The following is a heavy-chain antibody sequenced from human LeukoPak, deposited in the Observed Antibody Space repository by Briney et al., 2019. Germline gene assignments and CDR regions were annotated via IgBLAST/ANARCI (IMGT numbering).Heavy chain of an antibody. CDR3: AREGALYDSSGYYLSWFDP. V-gene: IGHV1-18*01. D-gene: IGHD3-22*01. CDR2: ISAYNGNT. CDR1: GYTFSTYG. J-gene: IGHJ5*02. Sequence: ASVKVSCKTSGYTFSTYGIAWVRQAPGQGLEWMGWISAYNGNTNYAQNLQGRVTMATDTSTSTAYMELRSLRSDDTAVYYCAREGALYDSSGYYLSWFDPWGQGTLVTVSS.